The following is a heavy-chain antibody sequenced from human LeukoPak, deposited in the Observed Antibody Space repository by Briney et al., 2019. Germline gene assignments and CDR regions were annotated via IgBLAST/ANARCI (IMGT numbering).Heavy chain of an antibody. CDR2: ISWNSGSM. V-gene: IGHV3-9*01. J-gene: IGHJ6*04. D-gene: IGHD3-9*01. CDR3: ARDSVPLEPILTGYYFYYGMDV. CDR1: GFTFDDYA. Sequence: PGGSLRLSCAASGFTFDDYAMHWVRQAPGKGLEWVSGISWNSGSMGYADSVKGRFTISRDNAKNSLYLQMNSLRAEDTAVYYCARDSVPLEPILTGYYFYYGMDVWGKGTTVTVSS.